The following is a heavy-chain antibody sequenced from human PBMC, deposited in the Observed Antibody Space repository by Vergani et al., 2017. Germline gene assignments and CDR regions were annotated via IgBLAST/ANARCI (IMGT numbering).Heavy chain of an antibody. D-gene: IGHD3-10*01. CDR2: INHSGST. Sequence: VQLQQWGAGLLKPSETLSLTCAVYGGSFSGYYWSWIRQPPGKGLEWIGEINHSGSTNYNPSLKSRVTISVDTSKNQFSLKLSSVTAADTAVYYCARGMVRGVIALYGMDVWGQGTTVTVSS. CDR1: GGSFSGYY. V-gene: IGHV4-34*01. J-gene: IGHJ6*02. CDR3: ARGMVRGVIALYGMDV.